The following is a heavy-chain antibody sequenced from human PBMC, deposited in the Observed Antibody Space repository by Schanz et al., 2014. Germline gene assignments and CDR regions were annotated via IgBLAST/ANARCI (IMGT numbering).Heavy chain of an antibody. J-gene: IGHJ3*02. CDR1: GFTFSDYY. CDR3: AKVGPYSGSLGAFDI. V-gene: IGHV3-11*01. Sequence: QVQLVESGGGLVKPGGSLRLSCAASGFTFSDYYMTWIRQAPGKGPEWVSYISNSVSSSTIYYPDSVKGRFTISRDNAKNSLYLQMNSLRAEDSAVYYCAKVGPYSGSLGAFDIWGQGTMVTVSS. CDR2: ISNSVSSSTI. D-gene: IGHD1-26*01.